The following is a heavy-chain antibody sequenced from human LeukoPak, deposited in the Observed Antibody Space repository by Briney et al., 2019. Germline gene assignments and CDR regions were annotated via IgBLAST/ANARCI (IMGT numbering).Heavy chain of an antibody. V-gene: IGHV1-2*02. D-gene: IGHD6-13*01. CDR2: INPHSGGR. Sequence: ASVNGSCKASEYTFTGYYIHWVRQAPGQGLEWMGWINPHSGGRNLAQKFQGRVTMTRDTSITTAYLELSGLTSDDTAMYYCAKVRDRLSSFYPAAWGQGTLVSVSS. J-gene: IGHJ4*02. CDR3: AKVRDRLSSFYPAA. CDR1: EYTFTGYY.